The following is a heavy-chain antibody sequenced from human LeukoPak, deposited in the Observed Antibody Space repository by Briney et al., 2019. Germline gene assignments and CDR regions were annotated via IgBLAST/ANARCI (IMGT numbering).Heavy chain of an antibody. D-gene: IGHD4-23*01. Sequence: PSETLSLTCTVSGGSIRSSSYYWDWIRQPPGKGLEWIGSIYYSGSTYYNSSLKSRVSISVDTSKNQFSLNLTSVTAADTAVYYCARDLNGGSHFDYWGHGTLVTVSA. J-gene: IGHJ4*01. CDR3: ARDLNGGSHFDY. CDR1: GGSIRSSSYY. CDR2: IYYSGST. V-gene: IGHV4-39*02.